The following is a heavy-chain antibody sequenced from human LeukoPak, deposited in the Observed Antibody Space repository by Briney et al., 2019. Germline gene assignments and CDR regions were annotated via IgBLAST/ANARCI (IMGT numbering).Heavy chain of an antibody. CDR3: ARDAGDQAHRYFDL. V-gene: IGHV6-1*01. D-gene: IGHD1-1*01. CDR1: GDSVSNNRAA. CDR2: TYYRSKWYN. J-gene: IGHJ2*01. Sequence: SQALSLTCAISGDSVSNNRAAWNWIRQSPSRGLEWLGRTYYRSKWYNDYAVSVKSRITINPDTSKNQFSLQLNSVTPEDAAVYYCARDAGDQAHRYFDLWGRGILVTVSS.